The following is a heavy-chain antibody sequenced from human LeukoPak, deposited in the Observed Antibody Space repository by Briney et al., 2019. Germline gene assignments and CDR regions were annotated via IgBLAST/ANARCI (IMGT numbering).Heavy chain of an antibody. Sequence: ASVKVSCKASGYTFTGYYMHWVRQAPGQGLEWMGWINPNSGGTNYAQKFQGRVTMTRDTSISTAYMELSRLRSDDTAVYYCARGGWYRNADDAFDIWGQGTMVTVSS. CDR2: INPNSGGT. V-gene: IGHV1-2*02. J-gene: IGHJ3*02. CDR1: GYTFTGYY. D-gene: IGHD6-19*01. CDR3: ARGGWYRNADDAFDI.